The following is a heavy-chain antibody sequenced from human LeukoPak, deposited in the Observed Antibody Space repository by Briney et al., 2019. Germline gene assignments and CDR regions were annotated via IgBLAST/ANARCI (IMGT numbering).Heavy chain of an antibody. CDR2: IYHSGST. Sequence: SETLSLTCAVSGGSISSSNGWSWVRQPPGKGLEWIGEIYHSGSTNYNPSLKSRVTISVDKSKNQFSLKLSSVTAADTAVYYCARVGAAAGRYKLFDYWGQGTLVTVSS. D-gene: IGHD6-13*01. V-gene: IGHV4-4*02. CDR3: ARVGAAAGRYKLFDY. CDR1: GGSISSSNG. J-gene: IGHJ4*02.